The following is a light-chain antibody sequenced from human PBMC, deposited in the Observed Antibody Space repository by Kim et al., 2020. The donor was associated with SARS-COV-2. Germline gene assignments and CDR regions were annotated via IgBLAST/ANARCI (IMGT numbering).Light chain of an antibody. CDR3: HQFSSRHS. CDR1: LSISSW. Sequence: LSASIGDSVTITWRASLSISSWLAWYQQKPVTAPKLLIDKASSLESGVPSRFRGSGSGTEFTRTISSLQPEDFATYYCHQFSSRHSFGQGTKLEI. V-gene: IGKV1-5*03. J-gene: IGKJ2*01. CDR2: KAS.